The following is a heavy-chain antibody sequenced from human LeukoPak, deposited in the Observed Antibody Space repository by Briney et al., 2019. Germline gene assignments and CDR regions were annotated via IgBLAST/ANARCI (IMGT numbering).Heavy chain of an antibody. V-gene: IGHV1-8*01. D-gene: IGHD3-22*01. CDR3: AGGPPEDTSSGY. CDR1: GYSFTTYD. Sequence: ASVKVSCKASGYSFTTYDINWVRPAPGQGLEWMGWMRPKKSDTGYARKFQDRVTLTWNISTDTAYMELNSLTSEDTAVYFCAGGPPEDTSSGYWGQGTLVTVSS. J-gene: IGHJ4*02. CDR2: MRPKKSDT.